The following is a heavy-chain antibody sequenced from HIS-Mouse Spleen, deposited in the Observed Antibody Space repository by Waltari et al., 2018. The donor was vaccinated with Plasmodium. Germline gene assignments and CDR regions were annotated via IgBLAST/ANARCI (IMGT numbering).Heavy chain of an antibody. J-gene: IGHJ3*02. CDR1: GFTVRSNY. V-gene: IGHV3-66*01. Sequence: EVQLVESGGGLVQPGGSLRLSCAASGFTVRSNYMSWVRQAPGKGLEWVSVIYSGGSTYYADSVKGRFTISRDNSKNTLYLQMNSLRAEDTAVYYCARGSAGDAFDIWGQGTMVTVSS. CDR3: ARGSAGDAFDI. D-gene: IGHD3-10*01. CDR2: IYSGGST.